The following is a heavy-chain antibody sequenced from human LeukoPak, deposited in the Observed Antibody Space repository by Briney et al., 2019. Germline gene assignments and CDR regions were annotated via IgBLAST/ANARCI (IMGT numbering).Heavy chain of an antibody. CDR1: GFTFSSYA. D-gene: IGHD1-1*01. V-gene: IGHV3-23*01. J-gene: IGHJ2*01. CDR2: ISGSGGST. CDR3: AKDTKRATWAHNFYWYFDL. Sequence: GGSLRLSCAASGFTFSSYAMSWVRQAPGKGLEWVSGISGSGGSTFYADSVKGRFTISRDNSKNMLSLQMNSLRAEDTAAYYCAKDTKRATWAHNFYWYFDLWGRGTLVTVSS.